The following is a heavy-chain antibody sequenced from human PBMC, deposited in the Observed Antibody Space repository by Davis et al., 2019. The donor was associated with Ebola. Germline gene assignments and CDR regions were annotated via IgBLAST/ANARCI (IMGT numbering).Heavy chain of an antibody. J-gene: IGHJ5*02. D-gene: IGHD6-19*01. CDR3: ALGIGQWLDYWFDP. CDR2: TYYRSKWYN. Sequence: SQTLSLTCAISGDSVSSHTASWNWIRQSPSRGLEWLGRTYYRSKWYNDYAVSVKSRITINPDTSKNQFSLQLNSVTPEDTAVYYCALGIGQWLDYWFDPWGQGTLVTVSS. CDR1: GDSVSSHTAS. V-gene: IGHV6-1*01.